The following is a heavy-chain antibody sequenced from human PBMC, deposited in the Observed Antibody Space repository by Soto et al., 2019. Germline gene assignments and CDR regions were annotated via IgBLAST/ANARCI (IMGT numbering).Heavy chain of an antibody. CDR2: ISGSGGST. V-gene: IGHV3-23*01. J-gene: IGHJ6*02. CDR1: VFTFSSYA. Sequence: PGWSLRLSCAASVFTFSSYAMSWVRQAPGKGLEWVSAISGSGGSTYYADSVKGRFTISRDNSKNTLYLQMNSLRAEDTAVYYCATFTMVRGVIMALDYYYGMDVWGQGTTVTVSS. D-gene: IGHD3-10*01. CDR3: ATFTMVRGVIMALDYYYGMDV.